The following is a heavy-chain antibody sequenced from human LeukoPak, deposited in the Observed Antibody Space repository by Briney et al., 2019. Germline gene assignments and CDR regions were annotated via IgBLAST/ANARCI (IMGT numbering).Heavy chain of an antibody. D-gene: IGHD6-13*01. CDR1: GFTFSSYS. CDR3: ARGYSRRYFDY. J-gene: IGHJ4*02. CDR2: INHSGST. Sequence: GSLRLSCAASGFTFSSYSMNWVRQPPGKGLEWIGEINHSGSTNYNPSLKGRVTISVDTSKNQFSLKLSSVTAADTAVYYCARGYSRRYFDYWGQGTLVTVSS. V-gene: IGHV4-34*01.